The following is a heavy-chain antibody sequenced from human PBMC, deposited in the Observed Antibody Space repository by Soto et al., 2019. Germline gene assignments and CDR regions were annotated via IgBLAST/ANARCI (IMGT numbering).Heavy chain of an antibody. CDR3: ARPSMVRGVPTYYYGMDV. CDR2: IIPIFGTA. V-gene: IGHV1-69*13. J-gene: IGHJ6*02. Sequence: SVKVSCKASVGTFSSYAISWVRQAPGQGLEWMGGIIPIFGTANYAQKFQGRVTITADESTSTAYMELSSLRSEDTAVYYCARPSMVRGVPTYYYGMDVWGQGTTVTVSS. CDR1: VGTFSSYA. D-gene: IGHD3-10*01.